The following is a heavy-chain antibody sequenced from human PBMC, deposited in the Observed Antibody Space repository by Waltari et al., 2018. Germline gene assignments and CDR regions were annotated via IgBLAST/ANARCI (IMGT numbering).Heavy chain of an antibody. V-gene: IGHV3-7*01. CDR2: IKTDGGEE. J-gene: IGHJ3*02. CDR3: ARDQWFGFDI. Sequence: EVQLVESGGGLVQPGGSLRLSCAASGFTLSNYWMSRVRQAPGKGLEWMANIKTDGGEEYYVDSGRGRFTISRDNAKNLLFLQMNSLRPEDTAVYYCARDQWFGFDIWGQGTMVTVSS. CDR1: GFTLSNYW. D-gene: IGHD3-22*01.